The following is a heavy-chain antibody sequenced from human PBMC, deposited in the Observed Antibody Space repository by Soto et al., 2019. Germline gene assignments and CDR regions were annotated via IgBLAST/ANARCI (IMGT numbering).Heavy chain of an antibody. Sequence: EVQLVESGGGLVQPGGSLRLSCAASGFTFTNYYMSWVRQAQGKGLEWVANINEDGSERYYVDSVKGRFTVSRDNAKNSLYLQMYSLRAEDTAIYYCAKWGGGGSDYWGQGSLVTVSS. D-gene: IGHD1-26*01. J-gene: IGHJ4*02. V-gene: IGHV3-7*01. CDR2: INEDGSER. CDR1: GFTFTNYY. CDR3: AKWGGGGSDY.